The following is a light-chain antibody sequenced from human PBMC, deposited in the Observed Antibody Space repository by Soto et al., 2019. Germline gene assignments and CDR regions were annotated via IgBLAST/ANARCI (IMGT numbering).Light chain of an antibody. J-gene: IGKJ1*01. CDR2: AAS. CDR1: QSISNH. CDR3: QQYNSYPWT. V-gene: IGKV1-39*01. Sequence: IQISLSPSSLSASVEDRVIITCRASQSISNHLNWYQQKPGKAPKLLIFAASSLQSGVPSRFSGSRSGPDFTLTISSLQPEDFATYYCQQYNSYPWTFGQGTKLDNK.